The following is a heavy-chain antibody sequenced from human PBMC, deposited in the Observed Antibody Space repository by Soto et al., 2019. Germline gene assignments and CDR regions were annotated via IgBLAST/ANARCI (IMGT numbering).Heavy chain of an antibody. J-gene: IGHJ6*01. Sequence: GGSLRLSCAASGFTFSSYGMHWVRQAPGKGLEWVAVISYDGSNKYYADSVKGRFTISRDNSKNTLYLQMNSLRAEDTAVYYCAKAQIVVVPAAILSESPYYGMDVWGQGTTVTVSS. CDR2: ISYDGSNK. D-gene: IGHD2-2*02. V-gene: IGHV3-30*18. CDR1: GFTFSSYG. CDR3: AKAQIVVVPAAILSESPYYGMDV.